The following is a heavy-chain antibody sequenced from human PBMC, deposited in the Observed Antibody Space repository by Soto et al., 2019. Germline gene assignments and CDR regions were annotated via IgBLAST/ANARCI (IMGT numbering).Heavy chain of an antibody. CDR3: ARGARITIFGVVIPRHYYGMDV. D-gene: IGHD3-3*01. J-gene: IGHJ6*02. CDR2: INPSGGST. Sequence: AAVKLSCKASGYTFTSYYMHWVRQAPGQGLEWMGIINPSGGSTSYAQKFQGRVTMTRDTSTSTVYMELSSLRSEDTAVYYCARGARITIFGVVIPRHYYGMDVWG. V-gene: IGHV1-46*01. CDR1: GYTFTSYY.